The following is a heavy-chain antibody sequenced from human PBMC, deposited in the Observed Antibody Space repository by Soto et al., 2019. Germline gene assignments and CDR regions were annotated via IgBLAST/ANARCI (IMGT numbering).Heavy chain of an antibody. Sequence: XETLSLTCAVYGWSFSGYYWSWIRQPPGKGLDWIGEINHSGSTNYNPSLKSRVTISVDTSKNQFSLKLSSVTAADTAVYYCARAHFRGYYGSGSSLYYYYYYGMDVWGQGTTVTVSS. CDR1: GWSFSGYY. J-gene: IGHJ6*02. V-gene: IGHV4-34*01. D-gene: IGHD3-10*01. CDR2: INHSGST. CDR3: ARAHFRGYYGSGSSLYYYYYYGMDV.